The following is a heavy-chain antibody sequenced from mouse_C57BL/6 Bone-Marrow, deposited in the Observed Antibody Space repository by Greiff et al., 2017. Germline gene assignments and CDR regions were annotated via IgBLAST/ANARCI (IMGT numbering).Heavy chain of an antibody. Sequence: QVQLQQSGPELVKPGASVKISCKASGYAFSSSWMNWVKQRPGKGLEWIGRIYPGDGDTNYNGKFKGKATLTADKSSSTAYMQLSSLTSEDSAVYFCAREAPYWYFEVWGTGTTVTVAS. CDR2: IYPGDGDT. V-gene: IGHV1-82*01. CDR3: AREAPYWYFEV. J-gene: IGHJ1*03. CDR1: GYAFSSSW.